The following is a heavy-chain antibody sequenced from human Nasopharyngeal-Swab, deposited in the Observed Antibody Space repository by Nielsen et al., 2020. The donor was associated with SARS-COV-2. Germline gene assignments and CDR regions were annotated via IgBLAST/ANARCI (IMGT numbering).Heavy chain of an antibody. Sequence: GGSLRLSCAASGFTFSSYGMHWVRQAPGKGLEWVAVISYDGSNKYYADSVKGRFTISRDNSKNTLYLQMISLSAEDTAVYYCAKGRVYYDSSGYYYYGMDVWGQGTTVTVSS. D-gene: IGHD3-22*01. V-gene: IGHV3-30*18. J-gene: IGHJ6*02. CDR1: GFTFSSYG. CDR3: AKGRVYYDSSGYYYYGMDV. CDR2: ISYDGSNK.